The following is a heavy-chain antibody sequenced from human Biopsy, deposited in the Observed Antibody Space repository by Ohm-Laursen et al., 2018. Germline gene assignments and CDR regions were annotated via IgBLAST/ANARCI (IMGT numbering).Heavy chain of an antibody. V-gene: IGHV3-21*01. J-gene: IGHJ4*02. Sequence: SLRLSCSAPGFTFSGFSMNWVRQAPGKGLEWVSFISASGNHIYYTDSVKGRFTVSRDNGRNSVCLQMNSLRVEDTAVYYCARDGEAKYCKHGVCPSDFWGQGTLVTVSS. CDR2: ISASGNHI. D-gene: IGHD2-8*01. CDR3: ARDGEAKYCKHGVCPSDF. CDR1: GFTFSGFS.